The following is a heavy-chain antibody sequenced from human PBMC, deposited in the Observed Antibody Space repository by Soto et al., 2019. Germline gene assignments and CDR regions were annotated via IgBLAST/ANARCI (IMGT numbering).Heavy chain of an antibody. V-gene: IGHV3-23*01. CDR1: GFTFSKYA. Sequence: EVQLLESGGGLVQPGGSLRLSCAASGFTFSKYAMSWVRQAPGKGLEWVATISGSAGSTYYADSVKGRFTISRDNSKNTLYLQMSSLRAEDTAVYYCAKETSSSYFPFDYWGQGTLVTVSS. D-gene: IGHD2-15*01. CDR3: AKETSSSYFPFDY. CDR2: ISGSAGST. J-gene: IGHJ4*02.